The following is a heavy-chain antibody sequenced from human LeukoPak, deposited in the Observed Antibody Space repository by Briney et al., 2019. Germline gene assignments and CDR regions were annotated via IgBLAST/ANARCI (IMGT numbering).Heavy chain of an antibody. J-gene: IGHJ6*03. CDR1: GFTFSDYG. CDR3: AREPGGMDV. V-gene: IGHV3-30*02. CDR2: IRYDGSNK. Sequence: PGGSLRLSCAASGFTFSDYGIHWVRQAPGKGLEWVAFIRYDGSNKHYADSVKGRFTISRDNAKNSLYLQMNSLRAEDTAVYYCAREPGGMDVWGKGTTVTVSS. D-gene: IGHD3-10*01.